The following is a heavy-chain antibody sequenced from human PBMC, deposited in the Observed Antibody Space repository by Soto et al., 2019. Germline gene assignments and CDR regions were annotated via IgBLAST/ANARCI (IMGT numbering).Heavy chain of an antibody. Sequence: EVQLVESGGGLVQPGRSLRLSCAASGFTFDGYAMHWVRQAPGKGLEWVSGISWNSGSIGYADSVKGRFTISRDNAKNSLYLQMNSLRAEDTALYYCAKDGLAGTGAFDIWGQGTMVTVSS. CDR3: AKDGLAGTGAFDI. D-gene: IGHD6-19*01. J-gene: IGHJ3*02. CDR2: ISWNSGSI. V-gene: IGHV3-9*01. CDR1: GFTFDGYA.